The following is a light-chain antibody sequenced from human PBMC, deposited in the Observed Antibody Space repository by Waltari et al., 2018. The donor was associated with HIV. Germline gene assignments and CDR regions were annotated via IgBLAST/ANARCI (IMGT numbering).Light chain of an antibody. CDR3: AAWDDSLSGVV. CDR2: RNY. CDR1: SSNIGILY. V-gene: IGLV1-47*01. Sequence: QSVLTQPPSASGTPGQRVTISCSGRSSNIGILYLYWYQQLPGTAPKLLIFRNYQRPSGVPDRFSGSKSGTSASLAISGLRSEDEADYYCAAWDDSLSGVVFGEGTKLTVL. J-gene: IGLJ3*02.